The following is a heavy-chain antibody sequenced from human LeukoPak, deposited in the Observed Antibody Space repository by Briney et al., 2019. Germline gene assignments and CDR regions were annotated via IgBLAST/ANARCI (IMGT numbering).Heavy chain of an antibody. CDR1: GFTFSSYS. CDR2: ISSSSSTI. D-gene: IGHD4/OR15-4a*01. Sequence: GGSLRLSCAASGFTFSSYSMNWVRQAPGKGLEWVSYISSSSSTIYYADSVKGRFTISRDNAKSSLYLQMNSLRAEDTAVYYCARAYGGYVDYWGQGTLVTVSS. J-gene: IGHJ4*02. CDR3: ARAYGGYVDY. V-gene: IGHV3-48*01.